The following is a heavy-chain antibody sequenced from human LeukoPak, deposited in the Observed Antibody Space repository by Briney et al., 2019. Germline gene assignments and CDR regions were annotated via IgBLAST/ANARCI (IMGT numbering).Heavy chain of an antibody. Sequence: GGSLRLSCAASGFTFSDYYMTWVRQAPGKGLEWVSGISGSGDSTYYADSVKGRFTIPRDNSKNTLHLQMNSLRAEDTAVYYCAKDQTPYYWGQGTLVTVSS. J-gene: IGHJ4*02. CDR1: GFTFSDYY. CDR3: AKDQTPYY. CDR2: ISGSGDST. V-gene: IGHV3-23*01.